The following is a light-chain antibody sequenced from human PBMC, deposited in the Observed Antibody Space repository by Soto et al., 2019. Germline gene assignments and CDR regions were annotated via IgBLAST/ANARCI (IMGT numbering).Light chain of an antibody. CDR2: GAS. Sequence: EIVLTQSPGTLSLSPGERATFSCRASQSVSSSYIAWYQQKRGQAPRRLIYGASIRATGIPDRFSGSGSGTDFSLTISRLEPEDFALYYCQQYRTSPLPFGQRT. V-gene: IGKV3-20*01. CDR3: QQYRTSPLP. CDR1: QSVSSSY. J-gene: IGKJ1*01.